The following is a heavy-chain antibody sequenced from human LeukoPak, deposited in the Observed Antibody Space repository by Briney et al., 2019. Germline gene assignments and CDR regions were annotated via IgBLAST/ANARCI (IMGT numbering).Heavy chain of an antibody. J-gene: IGHJ6*03. CDR1: GYTFTSHF. V-gene: IGHV1-2*02. CDR2: INPNSGGT. Sequence: ASVKVSCKASGYTFTSHFMHWVRQAPGQGLEWMGWINPNSGGTNYAQKFQGRVTMTRDTSISTAYMELSSLRSEDTAVYYCARGHLNYYYYYYMDVWGKGTTVTISS. D-gene: IGHD3-3*02. CDR3: ARGHLNYYYYYYMDV.